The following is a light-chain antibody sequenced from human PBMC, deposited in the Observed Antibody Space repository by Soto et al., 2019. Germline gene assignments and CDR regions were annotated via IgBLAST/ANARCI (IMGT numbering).Light chain of an antibody. CDR1: QSVGSN. CDR2: GAS. Sequence: ETVMTQSPVTLSVSPGERATLSCRASQSVGSNLAWYQQIPGQAPGLLIYGASTRATGIPARFSGSGSGTEFTLAISSLQSEDFAVYYCQQYYNWPPLTFGGGTKVEI. CDR3: QQYYNWPPLT. V-gene: IGKV3-15*01. J-gene: IGKJ4*01.